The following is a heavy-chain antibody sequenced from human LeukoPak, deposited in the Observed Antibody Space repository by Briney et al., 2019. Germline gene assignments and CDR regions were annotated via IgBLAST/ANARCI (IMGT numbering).Heavy chain of an antibody. V-gene: IGHV3-21*01. J-gene: IGHJ4*02. D-gene: IGHD3-3*01. CDR3: ARDLSIFGVVTPGY. Sequence: GGSLRLSCAASGFTFSSYSMNWVRQAPGKGLEWVSSISSSSGYIYYADSVKGRFTISRDNAKNSLYLQMNSLRAEDTAVYYCARDLSIFGVVTPGYWGQGTLVTVSS. CDR2: ISSSSGYI. CDR1: GFTFSSYS.